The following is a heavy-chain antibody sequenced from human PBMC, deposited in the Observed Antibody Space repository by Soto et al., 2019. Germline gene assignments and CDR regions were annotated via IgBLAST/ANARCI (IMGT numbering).Heavy chain of an antibody. D-gene: IGHD3-22*01. V-gene: IGHV3-43*02. CDR3: AKARFYFDSSPYDS. CDR2: INADGSDT. CDR1: GFTFEDYA. Sequence: EVQLAESGGGVVQPGGSLRLSCAASGFTFEDYALHWVRQSSGKGPEWVSLINADGSDTYYADSVKGRFTITRDNRKDSLYLQMNSLRPEDSAIYYCAKARFYFDSSPYDSWGQGTLVTVTS. J-gene: IGHJ4*02.